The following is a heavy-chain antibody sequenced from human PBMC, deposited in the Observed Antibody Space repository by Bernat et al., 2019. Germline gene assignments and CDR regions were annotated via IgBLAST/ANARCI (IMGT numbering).Heavy chain of an antibody. CDR3: ARDGL. V-gene: IGHV3-7*03. Sequence: EVQLVESGGGWVQRGGSGSPPGVALGFKIRDYWWSWVRQAPGKGREWVANTKEDGSEKYYVDSVKGRFTISRDNAKNSLYLQMNSLRAEDTAVYYCARDGLWGQGTLVTVSS. CDR2: TKEDGSEK. J-gene: IGHJ4*02. D-gene: IGHD3/OR15-3a*01. CDR1: GFKIRDYW.